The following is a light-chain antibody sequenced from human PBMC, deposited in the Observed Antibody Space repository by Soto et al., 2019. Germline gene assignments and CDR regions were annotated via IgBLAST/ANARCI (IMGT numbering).Light chain of an antibody. J-gene: IGKJ1*01. Sequence: PLSCWASQYINTRLAWYQHRPGQAPRLLVYQTSIRAAGIPARFSASGSGTDFTLTISDVQPEDFALYYCHQRQSWPRTFGQGTKVDIK. V-gene: IGKV3-11*01. CDR2: QTS. CDR1: QYINTR. CDR3: HQRQSWPRT.